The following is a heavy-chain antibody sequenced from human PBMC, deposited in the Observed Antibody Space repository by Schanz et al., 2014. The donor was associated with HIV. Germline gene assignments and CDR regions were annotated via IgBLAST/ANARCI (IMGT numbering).Heavy chain of an antibody. CDR2: IPYDGSNK. V-gene: IGHV3-30*18. D-gene: IGHD1-20*01. CDR1: GFTFSSYG. J-gene: IGHJ4*02. Sequence: QVQLVESGGGVVQPGRSLRLSCAASGFTFSSYGMHWVRQAPGKGLEWAAVIPYDGSNKYYTDSVKGRFTISRDNSKNTLYLQMNSLRAEDTALYYCAKDQGDVTGTPFDYWGQGTLVTVSS. CDR3: AKDQGDVTGTPFDY.